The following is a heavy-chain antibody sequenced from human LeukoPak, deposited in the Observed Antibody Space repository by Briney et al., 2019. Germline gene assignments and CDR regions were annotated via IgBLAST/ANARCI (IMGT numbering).Heavy chain of an antibody. V-gene: IGHV4-59*01. Sequence: SETLSLTCTVSGGSISSYYWSWIRQPPGKGLEWIGYIYYSGSTNYNPSLKSRVTISVDTSKNQFSLKLSSVIAADTVVYYCARVMYSSGWYGGKIFDYWDQGTLVTVSS. CDR3: ARVMYSSGWYGGKIFDY. CDR1: GGSISSYY. D-gene: IGHD6-19*01. J-gene: IGHJ4*02. CDR2: IYYSGST.